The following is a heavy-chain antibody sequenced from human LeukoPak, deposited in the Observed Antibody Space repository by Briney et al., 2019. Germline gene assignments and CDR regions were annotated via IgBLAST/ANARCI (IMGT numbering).Heavy chain of an antibody. V-gene: IGHV3-23*01. CDR1: GFTFSSYA. CDR3: AKSHQAKKYNPNWFVP. Sequence: GGSLRLSCAASGFTFSSYAMRWVRQAPGKGLEWVSAISGSGGSTYYADSVKGRFTISRDNSKNTLYLQMNSLRAEDTAVYYCAKSHQAKKYNPNWFVPWGQGTLVTVSS. J-gene: IGHJ5*02. D-gene: IGHD1-14*01. CDR2: ISGSGGST.